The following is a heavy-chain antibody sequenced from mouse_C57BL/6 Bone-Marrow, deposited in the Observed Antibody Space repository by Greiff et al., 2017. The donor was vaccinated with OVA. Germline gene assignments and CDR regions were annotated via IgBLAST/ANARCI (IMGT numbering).Heavy chain of an antibody. J-gene: IGHJ1*03. V-gene: IGHV1-72*01. CDR3: AKYYGRLWYFDV. CDR2: IDPNSGGT. D-gene: IGHD1-1*01. CDR1: GYTFTSYW. Sequence: QVQLQQPGAELVKPGASVKLSCTASGYTFTSYWMHWVKQRPGRGLEWIGRIDPNSGGTKYNAKFKSKATLTVAKPSSTAYMQLSNLTSEDSAVNKCAKYYGRLWYFDVWGTGTTVTVSS.